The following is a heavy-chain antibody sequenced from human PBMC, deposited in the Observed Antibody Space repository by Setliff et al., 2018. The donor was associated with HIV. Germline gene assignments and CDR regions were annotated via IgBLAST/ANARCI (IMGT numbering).Heavy chain of an antibody. V-gene: IGHV4-59*11. J-gene: IGHJ3*01. CDR1: GDPINSHY. CDR3: ARDHNSGTLHAFNL. D-gene: IGHD1-26*01. Sequence: SETLSLTCTVSGDPINSHYWSWIRQPPGEGLEWIGHISYSEYTNYNPSLKSRVTISLDTSKKHFSLDLYSVTAADTAVYYCARDHNSGTLHAFNLWGQGTKVTVSS. CDR2: ISYSEYT.